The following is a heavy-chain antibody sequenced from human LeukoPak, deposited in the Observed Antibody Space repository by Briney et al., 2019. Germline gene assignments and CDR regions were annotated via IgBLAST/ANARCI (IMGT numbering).Heavy chain of an antibody. D-gene: IGHD2-21*02. CDR3: SRGDDFSGDS. V-gene: IGHV3-7*04. CDR1: GFTFSSYG. CDR2: IHPDGIEK. J-gene: IGHJ5*01. Sequence: GGSLRLSCAASGFTFSSYGMHWVRQAPGKGLEWVANIHPDGIEKYHVDSVKGRFTIFRDNARNLLYLQMSSLRADDTAVYYCSRGDDFSGDSWGQGTLVTVSS.